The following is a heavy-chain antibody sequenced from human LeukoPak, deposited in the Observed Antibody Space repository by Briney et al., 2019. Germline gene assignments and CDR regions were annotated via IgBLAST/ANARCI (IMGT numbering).Heavy chain of an antibody. Sequence: SETLSLTCAVYGGSFSGYYWSWIRQPPGKGLEWIGEINHGGSTNYNPSLKSRVTISVDTSKNQFSLKLSSVTAADTAVYYCARESDDYWGQGTLVTVSS. CDR3: ARESDDY. D-gene: IGHD3-3*01. CDR1: GGSFSGYY. J-gene: IGHJ4*02. V-gene: IGHV4-34*01. CDR2: INHGGST.